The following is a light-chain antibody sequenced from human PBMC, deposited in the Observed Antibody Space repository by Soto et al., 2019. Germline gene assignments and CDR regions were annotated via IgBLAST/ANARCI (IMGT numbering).Light chain of an antibody. CDR3: SSYTTSSTLV. CDR1: SSDVGAYNY. Sequence: QSALTQPPSASGSPGQSVTISCTGTSSDVGAYNYVSWYQQHPGRAPKLMIFEVINRPSGVSDRFSGSKSGNTASLIISGLQAEDESDYYCSSYTTSSTLVFGGGTQLTVL. J-gene: IGLJ2*01. CDR2: EVI. V-gene: IGLV2-14*01.